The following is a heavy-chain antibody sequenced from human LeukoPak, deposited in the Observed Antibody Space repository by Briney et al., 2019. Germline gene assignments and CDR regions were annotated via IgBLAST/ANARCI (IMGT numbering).Heavy chain of an antibody. CDR1: GFTFSRYW. D-gene: IGHD3-16*01. J-gene: IGHJ6*02. V-gene: IGHV3-7*03. CDR2: INHNGNGN. CDR3: ARGGGLDV. Sequence: GGSRRLSCAASGFTFSRYWMNWARQAPGKGLEWVASINHNGNGNYYVDSVKGRFTISRDNATHSLYLQMSNLRAEDTAVYFCARGGGLDVWGQGATVTVSS.